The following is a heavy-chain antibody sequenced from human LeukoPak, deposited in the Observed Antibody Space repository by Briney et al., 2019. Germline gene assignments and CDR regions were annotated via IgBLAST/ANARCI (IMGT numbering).Heavy chain of an antibody. D-gene: IGHD5-18*01. CDR2: ISGSGGST. CDR3: AKGKDTAMVRYYFDY. V-gene: IGHV3-23*01. CDR1: GFTFSSYA. J-gene: IGHJ4*02. Sequence: PGGSLRLSCAASGFTFSSYAMSWVRQAPGKGLEWVSAISGSGGSTYYADSVKGRFTISRDNSKNTLYLQTNSLRAEDTAVYYCAKGKDTAMVRYYFDYWGQGTLVTVSS.